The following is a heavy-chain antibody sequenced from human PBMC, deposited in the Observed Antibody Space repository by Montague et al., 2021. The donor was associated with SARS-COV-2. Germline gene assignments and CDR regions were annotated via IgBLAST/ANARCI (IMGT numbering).Heavy chain of an antibody. Sequence: TLSLTCTVSGGSISSGDYYWTWIRQHPGKGLEWIGYISDSGSTYYNPSLKSRISMSADPSKNQFSLKVNSVTAADTALYYCAREQADERGDFDYWGPGTLVTVSS. V-gene: IGHV4-31*03. CDR2: ISDSGST. CDR3: AREQADERGDFDY. J-gene: IGHJ4*02. D-gene: IGHD3-16*01. CDR1: GGSISSGDYY.